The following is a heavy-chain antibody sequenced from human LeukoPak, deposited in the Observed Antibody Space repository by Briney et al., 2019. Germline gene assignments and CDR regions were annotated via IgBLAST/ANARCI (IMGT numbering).Heavy chain of an antibody. CDR2: IYYSGST. J-gene: IGHJ4*02. V-gene: IGHV4-59*01. CDR1: GGSISSYY. Sequence: SETLSLTCTVSGGSISSYYWSWIRQPPGKGLEWIGYIYYSGSTNYNPSLKSRVTISVDTSKNQFSLKLSSVTAADTAVYYCARLWDGSSWGPDYWGQGTLVTVSS. CDR3: ARLWDGSSWGPDY. D-gene: IGHD6-13*01.